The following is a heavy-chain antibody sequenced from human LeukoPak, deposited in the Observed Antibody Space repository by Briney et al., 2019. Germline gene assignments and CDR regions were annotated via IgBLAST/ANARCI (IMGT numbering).Heavy chain of an antibody. CDR2: IYYSGST. J-gene: IGHJ5*02. Sequence: SETLSLTCTVSGDSISSSSHYWGWLRQPPGKGLEWIGSIYYSGSTYYNPSLKSRVTISVDTSKNQFSLKLSSVTAADTAVYYCARTWGHYGSGRWFDPWGQGTLVTVSS. CDR3: ARTWGHYGSGRWFDP. V-gene: IGHV4-39*07. D-gene: IGHD3-10*01. CDR1: GDSISSSSHY.